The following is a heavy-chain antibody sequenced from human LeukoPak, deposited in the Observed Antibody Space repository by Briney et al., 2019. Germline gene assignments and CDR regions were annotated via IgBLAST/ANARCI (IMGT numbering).Heavy chain of an antibody. J-gene: IGHJ4*02. V-gene: IGHV4-59*01. D-gene: IGHD5-24*01. CDR2: IYYSGST. CDR1: GGSISSYY. Sequence: PSETLSLTCTVSGGSISSYYWSWIRQPPGKGLEWIGYIYYSGSTNYNPSLKSRVTISVDTSKNQFSLKLSSVTAADTAVYYCARGEDGYNYPYFDYWGQGTLVTVSS. CDR3: ARGEDGYNYPYFDY.